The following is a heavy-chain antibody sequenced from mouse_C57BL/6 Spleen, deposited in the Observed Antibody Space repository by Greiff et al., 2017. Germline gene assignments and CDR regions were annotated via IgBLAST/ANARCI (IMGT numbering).Heavy chain of an antibody. Sequence: QVQLQQSGPGLVQPSQSLSITCTVSGFSLTSYGVHWVRQSPGKGLEWLGVIWSGGSTDYNAAFISRLSISKDNSKSQVFFKMNSLQADDTAIYYCARNLLYYGSSYFDYWGQGTTRTVSS. V-gene: IGHV2-2*01. D-gene: IGHD1-1*01. J-gene: IGHJ2*01. CDR2: IWSGGST. CDR3: ARNLLYYGSSYFDY. CDR1: GFSLTSYG.